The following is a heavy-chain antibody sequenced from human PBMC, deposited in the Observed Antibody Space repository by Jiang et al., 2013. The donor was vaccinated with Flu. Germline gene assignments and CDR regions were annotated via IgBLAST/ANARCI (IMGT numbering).Heavy chain of an antibody. D-gene: IGHD3-9*01. CDR3: ARGTRGNYDILTGELKGVWFDP. CDR2: IYHSGST. CDR1: GGSISSSNW. J-gene: IGHJ5*02. Sequence: GLVKPSGALSLTCAVSGGSISSSNWWSWVRQPPGKGLEWIGEIYHSGSTNYNPSLKSRVTISVDKSKNQFSLNLSSVTAADTAVYYCARGTRGNYDILTGELKGVWFDPWGQGTLVTVSS. V-gene: IGHV4-4*02.